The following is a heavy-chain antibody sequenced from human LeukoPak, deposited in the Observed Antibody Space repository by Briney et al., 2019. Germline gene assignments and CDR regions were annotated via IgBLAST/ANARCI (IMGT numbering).Heavy chain of an antibody. Sequence: GGSLRLSCAASGFTFSSYAMSWVRQAPGKGLEWVSAISGSGGSTYYADSVKGRFTISRDNSKNTLHLQMNSLRAEDTAVYYCAKHTAMAIDAFDIWGQGTMVTVSS. J-gene: IGHJ3*02. D-gene: IGHD5-18*01. CDR1: GFTFSSYA. CDR2: ISGSGGST. V-gene: IGHV3-23*01. CDR3: AKHTAMAIDAFDI.